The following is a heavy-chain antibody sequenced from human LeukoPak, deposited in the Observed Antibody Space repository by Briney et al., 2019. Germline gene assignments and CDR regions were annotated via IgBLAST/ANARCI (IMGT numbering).Heavy chain of an antibody. CDR1: GGSFSGYY. CDR3: AVQKKWSKVSRRTHIDALDI. Sequence: SETLSLTCAVYGGSFSGYYWSWIRQPPGKGLEWIGEINHSGSTNYNPSLKSRVTISVDTSKNQFSLKLSSVTAADTAVYYCAVQKKWSKVSRRTHIDALDIWGQGTMVTVSS. D-gene: IGHD1-1*01. V-gene: IGHV4-34*01. CDR2: INHSGST. J-gene: IGHJ3*02.